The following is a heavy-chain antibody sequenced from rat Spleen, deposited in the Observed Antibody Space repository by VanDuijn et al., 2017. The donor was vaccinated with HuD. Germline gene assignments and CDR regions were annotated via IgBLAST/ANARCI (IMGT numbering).Heavy chain of an antibody. Sequence: EIQLQESGPGLVKPSQSLSLTCSVTGYSITSNYWGWIRKFPGNKLEWMGYINSAGTTIYNPSLKSRISITRDTSKNQFFLQVNSVTTEDTATYYCAREDYYYDGTYYPYWYFDFWGPGTMVTVSS. CDR3: AREDYYYDGTYYPYWYFDF. CDR2: INSAGTT. V-gene: IGHV3-3*01. CDR1: GYSITSNY. J-gene: IGHJ1*01. D-gene: IGHD1-12*02.